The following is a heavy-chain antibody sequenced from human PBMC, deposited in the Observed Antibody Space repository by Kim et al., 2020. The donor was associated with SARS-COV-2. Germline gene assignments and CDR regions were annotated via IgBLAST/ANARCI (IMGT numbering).Heavy chain of an antibody. V-gene: IGHV1-69*01. J-gene: IGHJ4*02. Sequence: AKKVQGRVTITADESTSTAYMELSSLRSEDTAVYYCARVWSSSSSSRGDYWGQGTLVTVSS. CDR3: ARVWSSSSSSRGDY. D-gene: IGHD6-6*01.